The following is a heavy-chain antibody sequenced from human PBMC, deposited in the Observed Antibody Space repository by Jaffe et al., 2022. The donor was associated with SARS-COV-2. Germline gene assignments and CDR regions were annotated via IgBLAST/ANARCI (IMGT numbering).Heavy chain of an antibody. CDR1: GFTFSSYA. CDR2: ISYDGSNK. D-gene: IGHD3-22*01. CDR3: ARDVTMIVEQ. Sequence: QVQLVESGGGVVQPGRSLRLSCAASGFTFSSYAMHWVRQAPGKGLEWVAVISYDGSNKYYADSVKGRFTISRDNSKNTLYLQMNSLRAEDTAVYYCARDVTMIVEQWGQGTLVTVSS. J-gene: IGHJ4*02. V-gene: IGHV3-30-3*01.